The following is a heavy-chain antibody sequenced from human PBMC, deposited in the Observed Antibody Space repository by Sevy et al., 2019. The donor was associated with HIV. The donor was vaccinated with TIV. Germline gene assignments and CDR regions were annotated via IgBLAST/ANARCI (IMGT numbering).Heavy chain of an antibody. CDR3: AGRNDFDI. CDR1: GGSINSDH. J-gene: IGHJ3*02. CDR2: VYYTGGT. V-gene: IGHV4-59*08. Sequence: SETLSLTCTVSGGSINSDHWNWIRQPPGKGLEWIGYVYYTGGTNYNPSLKNRVTISVDRTKNQFSLKLTSVAAADTAVYYCAGRNDFDIWGQGTMVTVSS.